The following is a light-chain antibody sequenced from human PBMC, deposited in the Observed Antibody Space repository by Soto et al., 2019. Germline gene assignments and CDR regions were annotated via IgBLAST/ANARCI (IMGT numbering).Light chain of an antibody. J-gene: IGKJ5*01. Sequence: DIQMTQSPSSLSASVVDRVTITFRASQTIRNYLNWYQQKPGKAPKLLIYAASSLQSGVPSRFSGSGSGTDFTLTISSLQPEDFATFYCQQSYSTPITFGQGTRLEIK. CDR1: QTIRNY. CDR3: QQSYSTPIT. V-gene: IGKV1-39*01. CDR2: AAS.